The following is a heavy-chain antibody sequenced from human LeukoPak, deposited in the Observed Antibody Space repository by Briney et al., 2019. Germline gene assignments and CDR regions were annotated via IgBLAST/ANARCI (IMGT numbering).Heavy chain of an antibody. Sequence: PSETLSLTCTVSNGSISRYYWSWIRQPPGKGLEWIGYIYYSGSTNYNPSLKSQIIISVDTSKNQFSLKLNSVTAADTAVYYCAREVFGSGRYNDYWGQGTLVTVSS. CDR1: NGSISRYY. CDR3: AREVFGSGRYNDY. CDR2: IYYSGST. V-gene: IGHV4-59*12. J-gene: IGHJ4*02. D-gene: IGHD3-10*01.